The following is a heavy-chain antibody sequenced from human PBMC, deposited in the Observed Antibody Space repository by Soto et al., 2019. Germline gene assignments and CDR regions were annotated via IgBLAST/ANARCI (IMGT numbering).Heavy chain of an antibody. CDR3: ARVTSYYYYMDV. J-gene: IGHJ6*03. CDR1: GGSISSYY. Sequence: SETLSLTCTVSGGSISSYYWSWIRQPPGKGLEWIGYIYYSGSTNYNPSPKSRVTISVDTSKNQFSLKLSSVTAADTAVYYCARVTSYYYYMDVWGKGTTVTVSS. V-gene: IGHV4-59*01. CDR2: IYYSGST.